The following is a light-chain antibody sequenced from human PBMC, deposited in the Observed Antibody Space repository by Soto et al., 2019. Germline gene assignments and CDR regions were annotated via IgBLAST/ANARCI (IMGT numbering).Light chain of an antibody. V-gene: IGKV3-20*01. CDR1: QSVNIY. Sequence: EIVMTQSPATLSVSPGERATLSCRASQSVNIYLAWYQQKPGQAPRLLIFGASYRATGIPARFGGSGSGTDFTLTISRLEPEDFAVYYCQQYGSSPPFTFGQGTKVDIK. CDR3: QQYGSSPPFT. CDR2: GAS. J-gene: IGKJ1*01.